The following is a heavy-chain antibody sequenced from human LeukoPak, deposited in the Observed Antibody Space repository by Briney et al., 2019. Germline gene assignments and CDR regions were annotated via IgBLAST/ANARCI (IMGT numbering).Heavy chain of an antibody. CDR1: GFTFSSYA. V-gene: IGHV3-23*01. Sequence: PGGSLRLSCAASGFTFSSYAMSWVRQAPGKGLEWVSAITGSGSITYHADSVKGRFTITRDNSKNTLYLQMNSLRADDTAVYYCASSSKSIYYYYGMDVWGQGTTVTVSS. D-gene: IGHD6-6*01. CDR3: ASSSKSIYYYYGMDV. J-gene: IGHJ6*02. CDR2: ITGSGSIT.